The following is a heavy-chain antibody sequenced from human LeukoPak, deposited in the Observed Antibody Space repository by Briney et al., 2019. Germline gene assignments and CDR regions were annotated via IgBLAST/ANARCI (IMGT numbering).Heavy chain of an antibody. CDR2: MNSDGTTT. Sequence: GGSLRLSCAASGFSSSDYWMHWVRHAPGKGLVWVSRMNSDGTTTNYAGSVKGRFTISRDNAKSTLYLQMNSLRAEDTAVYYCARGRGPYGWFDPWGQGTLVTVSS. V-gene: IGHV3-74*01. D-gene: IGHD3-10*01. CDR1: GFSSSDYW. J-gene: IGHJ5*02. CDR3: ARGRGPYGWFDP.